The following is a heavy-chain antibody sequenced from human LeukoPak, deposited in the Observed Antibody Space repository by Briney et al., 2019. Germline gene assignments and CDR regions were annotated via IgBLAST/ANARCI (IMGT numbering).Heavy chain of an antibody. CDR2: ISGSGGST. Sequence: PGGSLRLSCAASGFTFSSYAMSWVRQAPGKGLEWVSAISGSGGSTDYAAPVKGRFTISRDDSKNTLYLQMNSLKTEDTAVYYCTTERPYYYDSSGLQDAFDIWGQGTMVTVSS. J-gene: IGHJ3*02. V-gene: IGHV3-23*01. D-gene: IGHD3-22*01. CDR3: TTERPYYYDSSGLQDAFDI. CDR1: GFTFSSYA.